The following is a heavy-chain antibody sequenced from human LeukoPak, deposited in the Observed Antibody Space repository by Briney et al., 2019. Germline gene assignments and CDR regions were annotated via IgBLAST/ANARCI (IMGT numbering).Heavy chain of an antibody. J-gene: IGHJ3*02. CDR3: ARLRGYYYDSSGLHLGDAFDI. CDR2: INPSGGST. CDR1: GYTFTSYY. Sequence: ASVKVSCKASGYTFTSYYMHWVRQAPGQGLEWMGIINPSGGSTSYAQKFQGRVTMTRDMSTSTVYMELSSLRSEDTAVYYCARLRGYYYDSSGLHLGDAFDIWGQGTMVTVSS. V-gene: IGHV1-46*01. D-gene: IGHD3-22*01.